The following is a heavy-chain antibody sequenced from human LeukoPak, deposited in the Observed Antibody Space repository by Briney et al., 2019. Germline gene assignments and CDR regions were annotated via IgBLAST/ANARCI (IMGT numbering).Heavy chain of an antibody. J-gene: IGHJ6*02. D-gene: IGHD1-7*01. CDR2: IYYSGST. Sequence: PSETLSLTCAVYGGSFSGYYWSWIRQHPGKGLEWIGYIYYSGSTYYNPSLKSRVTISVDTSKNQFSLKLSSVTAADTAVYYCTPLNSYYYYGMDVWGQGTTVTVSS. V-gene: IGHV4-31*11. CDR3: TPLNSYYYYGMDV. CDR1: GGSFSGYY.